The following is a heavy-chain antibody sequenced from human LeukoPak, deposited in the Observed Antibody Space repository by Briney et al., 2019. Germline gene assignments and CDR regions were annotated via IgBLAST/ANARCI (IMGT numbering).Heavy chain of an antibody. Sequence: PSETLSLTCAVYGGSFSGYYWDWIRQPPGKGLEWIGSIYYSGSTYYNPSLKSRVTISVNTSKNQFSLKLTSVTAADTAVYYCASRSSTYAYNWFDPWGQGTLVTVSS. CDR2: IYYSGST. D-gene: IGHD2-2*01. CDR1: GGSFSGYY. CDR3: ASRSSTYAYNWFDP. V-gene: IGHV4-34*01. J-gene: IGHJ5*02.